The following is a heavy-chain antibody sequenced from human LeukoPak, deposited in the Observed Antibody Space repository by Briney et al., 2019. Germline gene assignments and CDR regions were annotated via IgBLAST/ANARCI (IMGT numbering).Heavy chain of an antibody. Sequence: EASVKVSCKASGGTFSSYAISWVRQAPGQGLEWMGGIIPIFGTANYAQKFQGRVTITADESTSTAYMELSSLRSEGTAVYYCARDSVAGSIAAAGTSWFDPWGQGTLVTVSS. CDR1: GGTFSSYA. D-gene: IGHD6-13*01. V-gene: IGHV1-69*01. CDR3: ARDSVAGSIAAAGTSWFDP. CDR2: IIPIFGTA. J-gene: IGHJ5*02.